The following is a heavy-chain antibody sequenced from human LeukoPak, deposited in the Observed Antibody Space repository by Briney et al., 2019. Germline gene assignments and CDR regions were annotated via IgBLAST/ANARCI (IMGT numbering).Heavy chain of an antibody. CDR3: ARDATYCTNGVCYPRFDY. V-gene: IGHV3-33*08. CDR2: IRLDGSNK. D-gene: IGHD2-8*01. Sequence: GGSLRLSCAASGSTFTSHCMRWVRQAPGKGLEWVAIIRLDGSNKYYADSVKGRFTISRDNAKTSLYLEMNSLRAEDTAVYYCARDATYCTNGVCYPRFDYWVQGTVVTDSS. CDR1: GSTFTSHC. J-gene: IGHJ4*02.